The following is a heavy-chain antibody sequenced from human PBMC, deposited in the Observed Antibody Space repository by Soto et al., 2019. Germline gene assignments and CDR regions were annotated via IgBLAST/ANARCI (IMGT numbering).Heavy chain of an antibody. CDR1: GCAISCFY. D-gene: IGHD3-22*01. J-gene: IGHJ4*02. V-gene: IGHV4-59*01. Sequence: EALSVTGTVSGCAISCFYGSWIRQPPGKGLEWIGYIYYSGSTNYNPSLKSRLTISVDTSKNQYSLEMTSVTAADTDVDFCTRGGFYSYDSSGYYDYWGQGALVTVSS. CDR2: IYYSGST. CDR3: TRGGFYSYDSSGYYDY.